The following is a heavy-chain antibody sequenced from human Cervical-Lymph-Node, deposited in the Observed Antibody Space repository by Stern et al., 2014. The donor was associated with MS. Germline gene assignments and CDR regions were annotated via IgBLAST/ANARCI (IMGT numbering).Heavy chain of an antibody. J-gene: IGHJ2*01. CDR3: ARGVTAVTNYVPNWCFDL. D-gene: IGHD4-11*01. Sequence: QVQLQESGPGLVKPSETLSLTCTVSGGSITNRDYWGWIRQSPGKGLEWIGSVYYSGITYYRPSLKSRATLSIDTSRNPFFLRLISGTATDTAVYFCARGVTAVTNYVPNWCFDLWGRGTLVTVSS. CDR2: VYYSGIT. CDR1: GGSITNRDY. V-gene: IGHV4-39*02.